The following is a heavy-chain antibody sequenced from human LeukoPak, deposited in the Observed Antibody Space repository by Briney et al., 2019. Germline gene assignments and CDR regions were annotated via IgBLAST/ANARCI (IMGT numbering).Heavy chain of an antibody. CDR3: ARDGIAAVDFDY. D-gene: IGHD6-13*01. CDR2: ISWNSGSI. V-gene: IGHV3-9*01. Sequence: GGSLRLSCGASGFTFDDYAMHWVRQAPGKGLEWVSGISWNSGSIAYADSVKGRFTISRDNAKNTLYLQMNSLRAEDTAVYYCARDGIAAVDFDYWGQGILVTVSS. J-gene: IGHJ4*02. CDR1: GFTFDDYA.